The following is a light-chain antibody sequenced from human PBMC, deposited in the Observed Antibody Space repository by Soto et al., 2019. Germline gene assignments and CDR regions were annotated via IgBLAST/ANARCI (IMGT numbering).Light chain of an antibody. J-gene: IGKJ4*01. CDR3: QQYNTWPLT. CDR1: QSVSSN. V-gene: IGKV3-15*01. CDR2: GAS. Sequence: EIVMTQSPATLSVSPGERATLSCRASQSVSSNLAWYQQKPDQAPRLLIHGASTRATGLPARFSGSGSGTEFTLTISSLQSEDFAVYYCQQYNTWPLTIGGGTKVEIK.